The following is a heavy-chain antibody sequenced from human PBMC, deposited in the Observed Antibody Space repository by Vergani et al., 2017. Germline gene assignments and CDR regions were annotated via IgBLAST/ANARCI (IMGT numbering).Heavy chain of an antibody. CDR1: GFTFSSYS. J-gene: IGHJ6*02. V-gene: IGHV3-21*01. CDR2: ISSSSSYI. CDR3: TRVRLVTYGMDV. Sequence: EVQLVESGGGLVKPGGSLRLSCAASGFTFSSYSMNWVRQAPGKGLEWVSSISSSSSYIYYADSVKGRFTISRDNAKNSLYLQMNSLRAEDTAVYYCTRVRLVTYGMDVWGQGTTVTVSS. D-gene: IGHD3-9*01.